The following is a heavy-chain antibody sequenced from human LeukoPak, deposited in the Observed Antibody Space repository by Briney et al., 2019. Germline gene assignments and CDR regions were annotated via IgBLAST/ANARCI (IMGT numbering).Heavy chain of an antibody. Sequence: ASVKVSCKASGGTFSSYAISWVRQAPGQGLEWMGGIIPIFGTANYAQKFQGRVTITADESTSTAYIELSSLRSEDTAVYYCARVGRSVLGVVTYYYYYGMDVWGQGTTVTVSS. J-gene: IGHJ6*02. CDR1: GGTFSSYA. CDR2: IIPIFGTA. V-gene: IGHV1-69*13. D-gene: IGHD3-3*02. CDR3: ARVGRSVLGVVTYYYYYGMDV.